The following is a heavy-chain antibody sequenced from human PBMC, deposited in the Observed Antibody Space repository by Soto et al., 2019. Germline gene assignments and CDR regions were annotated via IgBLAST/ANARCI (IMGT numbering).Heavy chain of an antibody. CDR1: GFTVSSNY. J-gene: IGHJ6*02. D-gene: IGHD6-19*01. V-gene: IGHV3-53*01. Sequence: GSLRLSCAASGFTVSSNYMSWVRQAPGKGLEWVSVIYSGGSTYYADSVKGRFTISRDNSKSTLYLQMNSLRAEDTAVYYCARDHETGQWYYYGMDVWGQGTTVTVSS. CDR3: ARDHETGQWYYYGMDV. CDR2: IYSGGST.